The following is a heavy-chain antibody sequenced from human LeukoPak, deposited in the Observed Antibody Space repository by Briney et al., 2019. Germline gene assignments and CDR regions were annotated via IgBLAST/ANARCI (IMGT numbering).Heavy chain of an antibody. D-gene: IGHD4-17*01. CDR1: GFTFSSYA. Sequence: GSLRLSCAASGFTFSSYAMSWVRQAPGKGLEWVSVVSGSGDNTYYADSVKGRLTISRDNSKNTLYLQMNSLRGEDTAVYYCANRFYGLFDYWGQGTLVTVSS. J-gene: IGHJ4*02. V-gene: IGHV3-23*01. CDR2: VSGSGDNT. CDR3: ANRFYGLFDY.